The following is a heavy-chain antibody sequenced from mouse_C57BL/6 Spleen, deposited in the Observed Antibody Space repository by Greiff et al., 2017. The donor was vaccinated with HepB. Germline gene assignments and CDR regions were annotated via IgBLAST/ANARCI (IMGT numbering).Heavy chain of an antibody. V-gene: IGHV5-17*01. D-gene: IGHD2-2*01. CDR3: ARPRGYDWDSYWYFDV. CDR2: ISSGSSTI. CDR1: GFTFSDYG. J-gene: IGHJ1*03. Sequence: EVKVEESGGGLVKPGGSLKLSCAASGFTFSDYGMHWVRQAPEKGLEWVAYISSGSSTIYYADTVKGRFTISRDNAKNTLFLQMTSLRSEDTAMYYCARPRGYDWDSYWYFDVWGTGTTVTVSS.